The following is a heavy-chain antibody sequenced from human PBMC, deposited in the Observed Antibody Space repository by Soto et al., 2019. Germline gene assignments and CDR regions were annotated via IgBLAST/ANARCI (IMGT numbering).Heavy chain of an antibody. V-gene: IGHV4-34*01. J-gene: IGHJ6*02. CDR2: INHSGST. CDR1: GGSFSGYY. D-gene: IGHD3-10*01. CDR3: ARGLQRITMVRGVISGFV. Sequence: PSETLSLTCAVYGGSFSGYYWSWIRQPPGKGLEWIGEINHSGSTNYNPSLKSRVTISVDTSKNQFSLKLSSVTAADTAVYYCARGLQRITMVRGVISGFVWGQGTTVTVSS.